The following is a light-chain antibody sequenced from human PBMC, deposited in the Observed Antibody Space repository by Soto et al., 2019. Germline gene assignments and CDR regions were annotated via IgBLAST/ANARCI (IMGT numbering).Light chain of an antibody. Sequence: EIVMTQSPATLSVSPGERATLSCRASQSVRSNLAWYQQKSGQAPRLLIYGVSTRGTGIPTRLSGSGSGTELTLTISSLQSEDFAVYYCQQYNTWPPTFGQGTKVEIK. V-gene: IGKV3-15*01. J-gene: IGKJ1*01. CDR1: QSVRSN. CDR3: QQYNTWPPT. CDR2: GVS.